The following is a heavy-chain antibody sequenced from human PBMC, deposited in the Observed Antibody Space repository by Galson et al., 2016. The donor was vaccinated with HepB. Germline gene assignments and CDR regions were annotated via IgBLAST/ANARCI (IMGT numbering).Heavy chain of an antibody. V-gene: IGHV1-3*04. CDR1: GYTFTTYA. CDR2: INIGYVET. J-gene: IGHJ4*02. D-gene: IGHD3-16*01. Sequence: SVKVSCKASGYTFTTYAMHRVRQAPGQRLEWMGWINIGYVETKYSQKFQGRFTITRDTSASTVYMELSSLRSEDTAVDYCARDGVRDYVCGSYGDYWGQGTLVTVSS. CDR3: ARDGVRDYVCGSYGDY.